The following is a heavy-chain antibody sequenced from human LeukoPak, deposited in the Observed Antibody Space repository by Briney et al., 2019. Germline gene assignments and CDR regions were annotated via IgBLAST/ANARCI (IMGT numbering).Heavy chain of an antibody. CDR3: ARDQGGSMVRGVTYYYYMDV. V-gene: IGHV3-21*01. CDR1: GFTFSSYS. CDR2: ISSSSSYI. Sequence: GGSLRLSCAASGFTFSSYSMNWVRQAPGKGLEWVSSISSSSSYIYYAVSVKGRFTISRDNAKNSLYLQMNSLRAEDTAVYYCARDQGGSMVRGVTYYYYMDVWGKGTTVTISS. D-gene: IGHD3-10*01. J-gene: IGHJ6*03.